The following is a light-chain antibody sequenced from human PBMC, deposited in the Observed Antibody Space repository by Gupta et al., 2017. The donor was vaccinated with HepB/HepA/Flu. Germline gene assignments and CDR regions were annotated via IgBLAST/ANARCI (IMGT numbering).Light chain of an antibody. CDR3: QQYGSSPTLT. Sequence: EIVLTQSPGTLSLSPGERATLSCRASQSVSSSYLAWYQQKPGQAPRLLIYGASSRATGVPDRFSGSGFGTDSTLTISRLEPEDFAVYFCQQYGSSPTLTFGGGTKVEIK. J-gene: IGKJ4*01. CDR1: QSVSSSY. V-gene: IGKV3-20*01. CDR2: GAS.